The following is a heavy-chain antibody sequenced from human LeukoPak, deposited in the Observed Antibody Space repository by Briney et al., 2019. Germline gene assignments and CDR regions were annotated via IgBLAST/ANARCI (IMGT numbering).Heavy chain of an antibody. CDR2: ISYDGSNK. CDR1: GFTFSSYG. D-gene: IGHD3-10*01. CDR3: AKDRGVHGGLDY. Sequence: GGSLRLSCAASGFTFSSYGMHWVRQAPGKGLEWVAVISYDGSNKYYADSVKGRFTISRDNSKNTLYLQMDSLRAEDTAVYYCAKDRGVHGGLDYWGQGTLVTVSS. J-gene: IGHJ4*02. V-gene: IGHV3-30*18.